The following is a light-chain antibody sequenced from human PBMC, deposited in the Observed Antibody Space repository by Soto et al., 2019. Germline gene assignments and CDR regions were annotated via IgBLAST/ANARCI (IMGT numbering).Light chain of an antibody. CDR3: LSYAGSYIYV. Sequence: QSALTQPRSVSGSPGQSVTISCTGTSSDVGGYNSVSWYQQHPGKAPKLIIYDVTKRPSGVPDRFSASKSGNTASLTISGLQAEDEADYYCLSYAGSYIYVFGTGTKLTVL. V-gene: IGLV2-11*01. CDR1: SSDVGGYNS. CDR2: DVT. J-gene: IGLJ1*01.